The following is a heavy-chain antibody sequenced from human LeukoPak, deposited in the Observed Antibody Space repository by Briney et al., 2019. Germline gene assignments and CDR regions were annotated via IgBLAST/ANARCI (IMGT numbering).Heavy chain of an antibody. D-gene: IGHD2-21*01. CDR3: ARRMVVIGTKYFDH. CDR2: IKEDGSQK. J-gene: IGHJ4*02. V-gene: IGHV3-7*01. CDR1: GFTFSSNW. Sequence: GGSLRLSCAASGFTFSSNWMSWVRQAPGKGLEWVASIKEDGSQKDYVDSVKGRFTISRDNAKNSLYLQMNSLGAEDTAVYYCARRMVVIGTKYFDHWGQGTLVTVSS.